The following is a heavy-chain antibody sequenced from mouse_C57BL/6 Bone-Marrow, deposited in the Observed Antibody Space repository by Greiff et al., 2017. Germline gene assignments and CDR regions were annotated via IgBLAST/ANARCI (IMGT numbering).Heavy chain of an antibody. D-gene: IGHD2-1*01. V-gene: IGHV14-4*01. CDR2: IDPENGDT. CDR3: TTHYGNYVFYWYFDV. J-gene: IGHJ1*03. Sequence: VQLKQSGAELVRPGASVKLSCTASGFNIKDDYMHWVKQRPEQGLEWIGWIDPENGDTEYASKFQGKATITADTSSNTAYLQLSSLTSEDTAVYYCTTHYGNYVFYWYFDVWGTGTTVTVSS. CDR1: GFNIKDDY.